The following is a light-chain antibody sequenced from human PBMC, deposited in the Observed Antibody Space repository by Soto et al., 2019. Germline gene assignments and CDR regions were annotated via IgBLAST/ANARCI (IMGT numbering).Light chain of an antibody. J-gene: IGLJ1*01. CDR2: DVS. CDR3: NSYTSSSKPYYV. CDR1: SSDVGGYNY. V-gene: IGLV2-14*01. Sequence: QSALTQPASVSGSPGQSITISCTGTSSDVGGYNYVSWYQQHPGKAPKLMIYDVSNRPSGVSNRFSGSKSGNTASLSIYGLQAEDEADYYCNSYTSSSKPYYVYGTWTKLTVL.